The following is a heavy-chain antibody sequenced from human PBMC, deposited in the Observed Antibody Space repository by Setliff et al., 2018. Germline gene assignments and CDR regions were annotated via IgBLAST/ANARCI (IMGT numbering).Heavy chain of an antibody. CDR3: ARDLQGSGDYVVDY. CDR2: ISSSGTTI. J-gene: IGHJ4*02. D-gene: IGHD4-17*01. CDR1: GFTFSSYE. Sequence: SLRLSCAASGFTFSSYEMNWVRQAPGKGLEWISYISSSGTTIYYADSVKGRFTISRDNAKNSLYLQMNSLRAEDTAVYYCARDLQGSGDYVVDYWGQGTLVTVSS. V-gene: IGHV3-48*03.